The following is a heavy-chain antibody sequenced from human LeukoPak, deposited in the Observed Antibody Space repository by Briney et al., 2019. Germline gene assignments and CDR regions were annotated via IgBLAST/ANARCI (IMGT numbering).Heavy chain of an antibody. J-gene: IGHJ4*02. D-gene: IGHD6-13*01. Sequence: GGSLRLSCAASGFTFSSYSMNWVRQAPGKGLEWVSSISSSSSYMYYADSVKGRFTISRDNAKNSLYMQVNSLRAEDTAVYYCARGGYSSSWYHDSWGQGTLVTVSS. CDR2: ISSSSSYM. CDR3: ARGGYSSSWYHDS. CDR1: GFTFSSYS. V-gene: IGHV3-21*01.